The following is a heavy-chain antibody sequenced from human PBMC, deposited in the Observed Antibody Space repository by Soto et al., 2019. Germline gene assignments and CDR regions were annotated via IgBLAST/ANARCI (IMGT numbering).Heavy chain of an antibody. V-gene: IGHV6-1*01. Sequence: SQTLSLTCAISGDSVSSNSAAWNWIRQSPSRGLEWLGRTYYRSKWYNDYAVSVKSRITINPDTSKNQFSLQLNSVTPKDTAVYYCARDLYYDFWSGFPRPFDYWGQGTLVT. CDR1: GDSVSSNSAA. D-gene: IGHD3-3*01. J-gene: IGHJ4*02. CDR3: ARDLYYDFWSGFPRPFDY. CDR2: TYYRSKWYN.